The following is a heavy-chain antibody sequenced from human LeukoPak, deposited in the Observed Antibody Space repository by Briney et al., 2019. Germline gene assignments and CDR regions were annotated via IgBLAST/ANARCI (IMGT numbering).Heavy chain of an antibody. D-gene: IGHD1-26*01. V-gene: IGHV1-2*06. CDR3: ARVGDGLNDAFDI. J-gene: IGHJ3*02. CDR1: GFTFSSYG. CDR2: INPNSGGT. Sequence: GGSLRLSCAASGFTFSSYGMHWVRQAPGQGLEWMGRINPNSGGTNYAQKFQGRVTMTRDTSISTAYMELSRLTYDDTAVYYCARVGDGLNDAFDIWGQGTMVTVSS.